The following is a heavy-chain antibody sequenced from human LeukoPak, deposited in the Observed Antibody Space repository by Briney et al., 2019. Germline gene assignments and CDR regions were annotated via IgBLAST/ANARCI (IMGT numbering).Heavy chain of an antibody. CDR2: INHNGNVN. CDR3: ATGNSLDY. Sequence: GGSLRLSCAASGFTFSSYWMNWARQAPGKGLEWVASINHNGNVNYYVDSVKGRFTISRDNAKTSLYLQMNSLRAEDTAVYFCATGNSLDYWGQGTLVTVSS. D-gene: IGHD7-27*01. J-gene: IGHJ4*02. CDR1: GFTFSSYW. V-gene: IGHV3-7*01.